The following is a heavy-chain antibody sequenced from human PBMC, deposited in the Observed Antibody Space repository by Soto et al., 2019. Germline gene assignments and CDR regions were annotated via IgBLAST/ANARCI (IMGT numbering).Heavy chain of an antibody. Sequence: QVQLQESGPGLVKPSQTLSLTCTVSGGSISSGGYYWSWIRQHPGKGLEWIGYIYYSGSTYYNPSLKSRVTISVDTSKNQLSLKLSSVTAADTAVYYCARSIRDDDYGDYGYYYYMDVWGKGTTVTVSS. D-gene: IGHD4-17*01. CDR2: IYYSGST. J-gene: IGHJ6*03. CDR3: ARSIRDDDYGDYGYYYYMDV. V-gene: IGHV4-31*03. CDR1: GGSISSGGYY.